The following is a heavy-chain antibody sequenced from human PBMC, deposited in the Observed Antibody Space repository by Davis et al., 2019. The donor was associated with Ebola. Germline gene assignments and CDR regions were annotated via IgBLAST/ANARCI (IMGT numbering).Heavy chain of an antibody. V-gene: IGHV4-30-4*01. Sequence: SETLSLTCTVSGGSISSGDYYWSWIRQPPGKGLEWIGYIYYSGSTYYNPSLKSRVTISVDTSKNQFSLKVTSVTAADTAVYYCARGLFWSGLDVWGQGTTVTVSS. CDR2: IYYSGST. CDR3: ARGLFWSGLDV. J-gene: IGHJ6*02. CDR1: GGSISSGDYY. D-gene: IGHD1-1*01.